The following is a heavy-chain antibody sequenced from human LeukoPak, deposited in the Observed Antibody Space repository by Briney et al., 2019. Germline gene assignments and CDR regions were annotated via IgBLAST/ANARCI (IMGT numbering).Heavy chain of an antibody. CDR3: AREPYSSSWVDY. CDR1: GGSISSYY. CDR2: IYYSGST. J-gene: IGHJ4*02. D-gene: IGHD6-13*01. V-gene: IGHV4-59*01. Sequence: SETLSLTCTVSGGSISSYYWSWIRQPPGKGLEWIRYIYYSGSTNYNPSLKSRVTISVDTSKNQFSLKLSSVTAADTAVYYCAREPYSSSWVDYWGQGTLVTVSS.